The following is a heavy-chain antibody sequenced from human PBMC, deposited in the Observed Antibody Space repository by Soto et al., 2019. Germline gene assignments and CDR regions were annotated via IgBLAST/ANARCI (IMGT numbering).Heavy chain of an antibody. CDR2: ITAYNGNT. D-gene: IGHD3-10*01. CDR1: GYTFSTYG. CDR3: ARDRVELLWFAESSLLAHHNSNSMDV. J-gene: IGHJ6*02. Sequence: QVQLVQSGAEVKKPGASVKVSCKASGYTFSTYGISWVRQAPGQGLEWMGWITAYNGNTNYAQKLQGRVTMTTDTSTSTAYMELRSLRSDDTAVYYCARDRVELLWFAESSLLAHHNSNSMDVWGQATTVTVSS. V-gene: IGHV1-18*01.